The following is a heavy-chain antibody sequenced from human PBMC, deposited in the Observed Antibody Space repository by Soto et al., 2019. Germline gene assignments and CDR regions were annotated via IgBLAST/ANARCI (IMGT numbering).Heavy chain of an antibody. V-gene: IGHV4-34*01. CDR2: INHSGST. CDR3: ARGPPYYDFWSGYDTSYYYYYMDV. D-gene: IGHD3-3*01. Sequence: ETLSLTCAVYGGSFSGYYWSWIRQPPGKGLEWIGEINHSGSTNYNPSLKSRVTISVDTSKNQFSLKLSSVTAADTAVYYCARGPPYYDFWSGYDTSYYYYYMDVWGKGTTVTVSS. CDR1: GGSFSGYY. J-gene: IGHJ6*03.